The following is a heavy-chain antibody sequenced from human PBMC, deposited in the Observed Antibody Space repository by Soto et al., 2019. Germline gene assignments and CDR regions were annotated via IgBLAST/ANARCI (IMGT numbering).Heavy chain of an antibody. J-gene: IGHJ4*02. CDR1: GFTFSSYA. CDR2: ISGSGGST. V-gene: IGHV3-23*01. D-gene: IGHD4-17*01. CDR3: AKDLSPLSTVTTGYYFDY. Sequence: GESLKISCAASGFTFSSYAMSWVRQAPGKGLEWVSAISGSGGSTYYADSVKGRFTISRDNSKNTLYLQMNSLRAEDTAVYYCAKDLSPLSTVTTGYYFDYWGQGTLVTVSS.